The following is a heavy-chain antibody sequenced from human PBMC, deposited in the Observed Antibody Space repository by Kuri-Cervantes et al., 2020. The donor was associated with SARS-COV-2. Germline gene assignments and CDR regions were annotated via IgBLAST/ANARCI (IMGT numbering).Heavy chain of an antibody. CDR3: AGGWEYSSSRYKPPLDY. CDR2: IYYSGST. J-gene: IGHJ4*02. Sequence: SETLSLTCTVSGGSISSYYWSWIRQPPGKGLEWIGYIYYSGSTNYNPSLKSRVTISVDTSKNQFSLKLSSVTAADTAVYYCAGGWEYSSSRYKPPLDYWGQGTLVTVSS. V-gene: IGHV4-59*01. D-gene: IGHD6-13*01. CDR1: GGSISSYY.